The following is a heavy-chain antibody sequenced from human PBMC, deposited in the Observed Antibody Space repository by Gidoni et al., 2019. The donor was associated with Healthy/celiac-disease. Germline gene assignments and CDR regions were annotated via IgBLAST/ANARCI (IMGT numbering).Heavy chain of an antibody. Sequence: EVQLVESGGGLIQRGGSLRLSCSPSGFTVSSNYISWVRQAPGKGLELVSIIYSGGSTYYAASWKGRFTISRYNSKNTLYLQMNSLRAEETAVYYCARDRGSWYFDLWGRGTLVTVSS. CDR2: IYSGGST. CDR1: GFTVSSNY. V-gene: IGHV3-53*01. J-gene: IGHJ2*01. CDR3: ARDRGSWYFDL. D-gene: IGHD3-16*01.